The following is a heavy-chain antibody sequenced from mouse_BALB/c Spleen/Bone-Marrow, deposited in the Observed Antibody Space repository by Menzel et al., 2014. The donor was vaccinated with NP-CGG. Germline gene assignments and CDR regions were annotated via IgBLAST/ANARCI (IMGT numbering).Heavy chain of an antibody. D-gene: IGHD2-1*01. J-gene: IGHJ4*01. CDR2: IDPENGDT. CDR1: GFNIKDYY. Sequence: EVQLVESGAELVRSGASVKLSCTASGFNIKDYYMHWVKQRPEQGLEWIGWIDPENGDTEYAPKFQGKATMTADTSSNTAYLQLSSLTSEDTAVYYSSYGNFAMDYWGQGTSVTVSS. V-gene: IGHV14-4*02. CDR3: SYGNFAMDY.